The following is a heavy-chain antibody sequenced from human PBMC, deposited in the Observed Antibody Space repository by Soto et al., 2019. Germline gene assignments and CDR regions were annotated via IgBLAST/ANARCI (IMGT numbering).Heavy chain of an antibody. D-gene: IGHD3-3*02. CDR1: VASVSSGDWY. CDR3: AKSRANIRFSHYGLDV. CDR2: IYYTETT. J-gene: IGHJ6*04. V-gene: IGHV4-61*08. Sequence: QVELQESGPGLVKPSETLSLTCTVSVASVSSGDWYWSRIRQSPGQGLEWIGYIYYTETTNYNPSLGGRATISLDRPNNPFSLQLTSVTDADTAQYYCAKSRANIRFSHYGLDVWGGGTTVTVSS.